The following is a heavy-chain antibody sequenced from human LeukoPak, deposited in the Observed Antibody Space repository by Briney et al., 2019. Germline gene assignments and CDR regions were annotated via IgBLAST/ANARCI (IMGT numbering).Heavy chain of an antibody. CDR2: ISYDGDHK. CDR3: AREYYSGNYYVFDY. V-gene: IGHV3-30-3*01. Sequence: PGGSRRLSCAASGFTFTDYAIHWARQAPGKGLEWVAVISYDGDHKYYPDSVKGRFTISRDNSKNTVYLQMNSLRVEDTAVYFCAREYYSGNYYVFDYWGQGTLVTVSS. D-gene: IGHD1-26*01. J-gene: IGHJ4*02. CDR1: GFTFTDYA.